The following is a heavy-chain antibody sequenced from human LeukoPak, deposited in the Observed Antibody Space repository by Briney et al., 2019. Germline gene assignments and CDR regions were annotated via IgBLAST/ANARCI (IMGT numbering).Heavy chain of an antibody. J-gene: IGHJ4*02. D-gene: IGHD3-9*01. CDR3: AGTSQTYYDVLTGYYNVIFDY. CDR2: IYYSGST. V-gene: IGHV4-59*08. CDR1: GGSISSYY. Sequence: SETLSLTCTVSGGSISSYYWSWIRQPPGKGLEWIGYIYYSGSTNYNPSLKSRVTISVDTSKNQFSLKLSSVTAADAAVYYCAGTSQTYYDVLTGYYNVIFDYWGQGTLVTVSS.